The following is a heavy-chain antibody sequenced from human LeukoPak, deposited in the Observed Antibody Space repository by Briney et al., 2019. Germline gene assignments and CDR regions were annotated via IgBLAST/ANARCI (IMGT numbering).Heavy chain of an antibody. CDR3: ARVEDSYAFDI. V-gene: IGHV3-53*01. CDR2: IYSGGST. Sequence: TGGSLRLSCAASGFTVSSNYMSWVRQAPGKGLEWVSVIYSGGSTYYADPVKGRFTISRDNSKNTLYLQMNSLRAEDTAVYYCARVEDSYAFDIWGQGTMVTVSS. D-gene: IGHD3-22*01. CDR1: GFTVSSNY. J-gene: IGHJ3*02.